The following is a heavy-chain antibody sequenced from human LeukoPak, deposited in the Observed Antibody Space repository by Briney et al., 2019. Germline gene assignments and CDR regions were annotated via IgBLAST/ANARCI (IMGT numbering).Heavy chain of an antibody. CDR2: INEDSSEK. V-gene: IGHV3-7*01. CDR1: GFTFYNYA. J-gene: IGHJ4*02. D-gene: IGHD6-13*01. CDR3: VRGGSDSSRYWVY. Sequence: PGRSLRLSCAASGFTFYNYAMHWVRQAPGKGLEWVASINEDSSEKYYLDSVKGRFTISRDNAENSLFLQMTSLRAEDTAVYYCVRGGSDSSRYWVYWGQGTLVTVSS.